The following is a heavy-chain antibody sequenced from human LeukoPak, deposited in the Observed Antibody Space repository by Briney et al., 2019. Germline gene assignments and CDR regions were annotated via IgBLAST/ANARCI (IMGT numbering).Heavy chain of an antibody. CDR3: ARDFLDSGHGDWFDP. Sequence: GGSLRLSCAASGFTFSSYSMNWVRQAPGKGLEWVSSISSSSSYIYYADSVKGRFTISRDNAKNSLYLQMNSLRAEDTAVYYCARDFLDSGHGDWFDPWGQGTLVTVSP. V-gene: IGHV3-21*01. J-gene: IGHJ5*02. CDR2: ISSSSSYI. CDR1: GFTFSSYS. D-gene: IGHD5-12*01.